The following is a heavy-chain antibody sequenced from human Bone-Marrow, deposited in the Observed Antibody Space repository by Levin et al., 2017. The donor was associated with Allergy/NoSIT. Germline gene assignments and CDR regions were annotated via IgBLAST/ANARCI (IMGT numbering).Heavy chain of an antibody. Sequence: SETLSLTCTISGDSVSSKSAAWNWIRQSPSRGLEWLGRTYYRSKWFYDYAVSVKSRIIINPDTSKNQFSLQLSSVTPEDTAVYYCARDWRETVPGLMIDYYYYLGVWGKGTTVIVSS. J-gene: IGHJ6*03. CDR3: ARDWRETVPGLMIDYYYYLGV. D-gene: IGHD2-2*01. CDR2: TYYRSKWFY. CDR1: GDSVSSKSAA. V-gene: IGHV6-1*01.